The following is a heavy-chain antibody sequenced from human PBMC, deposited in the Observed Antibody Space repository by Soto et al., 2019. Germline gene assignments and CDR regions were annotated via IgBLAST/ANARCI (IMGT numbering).Heavy chain of an antibody. V-gene: IGHV1-8*01. CDR3: ASWSLLAAAGDAFDI. CDR2: MNPNSGNT. D-gene: IGHD6-13*01. Sequence: ASVKVSCKASGYTFTSYDINWVRQATGQGLEWMGWMNPNSGNTGYAQKFQGRVTMTRNTSISTAYMELRSLRSDDTAVYYCASWSLLAAAGDAFDIWGQGTMVTVSS. J-gene: IGHJ3*02. CDR1: GYTFTSYD.